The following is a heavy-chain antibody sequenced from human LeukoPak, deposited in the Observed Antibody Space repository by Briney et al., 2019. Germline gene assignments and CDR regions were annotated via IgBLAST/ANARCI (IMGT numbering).Heavy chain of an antibody. V-gene: IGHV3-23*01. CDR1: GFTFSSYA. D-gene: IGHD3-22*01. CDR3: ARAPELFDSSGYYYEVGSFDY. Sequence: GGSLRLSCAASGFTFSSYAMSWVRQAPGKGLEWVSAISGSGGSTYYADSVKGRFTISRDNSKNTLYLQMNSLRAEDTAVYYCARAPELFDSSGYYYEVGSFDYWGQGTLVTVSS. J-gene: IGHJ4*02. CDR2: ISGSGGST.